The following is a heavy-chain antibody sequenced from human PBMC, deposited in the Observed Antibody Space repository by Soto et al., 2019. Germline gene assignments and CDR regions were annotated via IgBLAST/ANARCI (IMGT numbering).Heavy chain of an antibody. CDR2: INPNSGGT. J-gene: IGHJ5*02. Sequence: ASVKVSCKASGYTFTGYYMHWVRQAPGQGLEWMGWINPNSGGTNYAQKFQGRVTMTTDTSTSTAYMELRSLRSDDTAVYYCAREDCSSTSCYGWFDPWGQGTLVTVSS. CDR3: AREDCSSTSCYGWFDP. D-gene: IGHD2-2*01. CDR1: GYTFTGYY. V-gene: IGHV1-2*02.